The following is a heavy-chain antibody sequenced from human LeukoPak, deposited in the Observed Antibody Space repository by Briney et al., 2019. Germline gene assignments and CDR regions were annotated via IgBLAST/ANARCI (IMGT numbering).Heavy chain of an antibody. CDR1: GLTVSSNY. Sequence: GGSLRLSCTASGLTVSSNYMSWVRQAPGKGLEWVSIIYSGGTTHYADSVRGRFTVSRDDSKNTVYLQMNNRRTEDTAVYYCARAPTITTIFDYWGQGTLVTVSS. V-gene: IGHV3-53*01. J-gene: IGHJ4*02. CDR3: ARAPTITTIFDY. CDR2: IYSGGTT. D-gene: IGHD4-11*01.